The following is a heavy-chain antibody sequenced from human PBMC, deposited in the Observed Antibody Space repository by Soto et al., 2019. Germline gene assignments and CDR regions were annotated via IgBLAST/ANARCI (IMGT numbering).Heavy chain of an antibody. V-gene: IGHV3-23*01. J-gene: IGHJ4*02. CDR1: GFTFSSYA. Sequence: AGGSLRLSCAASGFTFSSYAMSWVRQAPGKGLEWVSAISGSGGSTYYADSVKGRFTISRDNSKNTLYLQMNSLRAEDTAVYYCAIKRYCTNGVCYCYGYWGQGALVTVSS. D-gene: IGHD2-8*01. CDR2: ISGSGGST. CDR3: AIKRYCTNGVCYCYGY.